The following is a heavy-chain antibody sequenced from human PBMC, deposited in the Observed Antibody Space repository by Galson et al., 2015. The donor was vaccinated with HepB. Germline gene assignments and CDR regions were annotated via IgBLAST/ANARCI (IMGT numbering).Heavy chain of an antibody. D-gene: IGHD3-16*02. CDR1: GGTFSSYA. Sequence: SVKVSCKASGGTFSSYAISWVRQAPGQGLEWMGGIIPIFGTANYAQKFQGRVTITADESTSTAYMELSSLRSEDTAVYYCARGPLMITFGGVIVGNFDYWGQGTLVTVSS. CDR3: ARGPLMITFGGVIVGNFDY. V-gene: IGHV1-69*13. J-gene: IGHJ4*02. CDR2: IIPIFGTA.